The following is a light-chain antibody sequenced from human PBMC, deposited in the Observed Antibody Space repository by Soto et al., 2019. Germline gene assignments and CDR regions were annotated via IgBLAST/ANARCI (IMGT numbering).Light chain of an antibody. Sequence: DIVMTQSSATLSVSPGERATPSCTSSQSVSSSYLAWYQQKPGQAPRLLIYGASSRATGIPDRFSGSRSGTDFTLTISRLEPEDVSVYYCQQYGSSPQLFVQGTKVDIK. CDR3: QQYGSSPQL. J-gene: IGKJ1*01. CDR1: QSVSSSY. CDR2: GAS. V-gene: IGKV3-20*01.